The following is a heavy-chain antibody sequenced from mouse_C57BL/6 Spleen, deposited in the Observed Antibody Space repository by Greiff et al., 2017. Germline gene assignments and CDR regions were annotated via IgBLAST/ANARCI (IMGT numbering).Heavy chain of an antibody. J-gene: IGHJ4*01. CDR3: ARGSSYYAMGY. CDR1: GFNIKDYY. V-gene: IGHV14-2*01. Sequence: EVQLQQSGAELVKPGASVKLSCTASGFNIKDYYMHWVKQRPEQGLEWIGRIDPEDGETKYASKFQGKATITADTSSNTAYLQLSSLTSEDTAVYCCARGSSYYAMGYWGQGTSVTVSS. CDR2: IDPEDGET.